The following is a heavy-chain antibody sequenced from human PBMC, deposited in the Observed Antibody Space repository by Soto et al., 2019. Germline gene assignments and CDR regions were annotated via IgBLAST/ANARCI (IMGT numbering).Heavy chain of an antibody. V-gene: IGHV3-23*01. CDR2: ISGSGGST. Sequence: EVQLLESGGGLVQPGGSLRLSCAASGLIFSSYAMSWVRQAPGKGLEWVSSISGSGGSTYYADSVKGRFTIARDNSKNALYLQTNSLRDEATAVYYCAQAGAQSAYAAGLFDYWGQGTLVTVSS. J-gene: IGHJ4*02. D-gene: IGHD2-2*01. CDR1: GLIFSSYA. CDR3: AQAGAQSAYAAGLFDY.